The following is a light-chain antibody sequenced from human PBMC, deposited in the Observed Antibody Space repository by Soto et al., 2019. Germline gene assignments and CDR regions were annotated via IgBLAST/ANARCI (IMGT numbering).Light chain of an antibody. CDR2: DVS. CDR3: CSYAGSYSYV. J-gene: IGLJ1*01. CDR1: SSDVGGYNY. V-gene: IGLV2-11*01. Sequence: QSVLTQPRSVSGSPGQSATISCTGTSSDVGGYNYVSWYQQHPGEAPKLMIYDVSKRPSGVPDRFSGSKSGNRASLTISGLQAEDEADYYCCSYAGSYSYVLGTGTKVTVL.